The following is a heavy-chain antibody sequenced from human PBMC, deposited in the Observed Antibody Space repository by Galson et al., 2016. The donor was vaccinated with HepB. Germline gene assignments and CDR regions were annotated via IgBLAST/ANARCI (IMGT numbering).Heavy chain of an antibody. J-gene: IGHJ4*02. V-gene: IGHV3-30-3*01. CDR3: ASEILGNCSGGSCYTGDH. CDR2: LSYDGSNE. CDR1: GFTFSRYV. Sequence: SLRLSCAVSGFTFSRYVMYWVRQAPGKGLEWVAVLSYDGSNEYYADSVKGRFTISRDNSKNTLYLQMNSLRGEDTAVYYCASEILGNCSGGSCYTGDHWGQGTLVTVSA. D-gene: IGHD2-15*01.